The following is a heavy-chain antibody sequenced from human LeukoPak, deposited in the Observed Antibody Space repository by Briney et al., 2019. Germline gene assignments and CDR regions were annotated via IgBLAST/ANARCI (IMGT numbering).Heavy chain of an antibody. CDR2: ISSSSSYI. Sequence: PGGSLRLSCAASGFTFSSYAMNWVRQAPGKGLEWVSSISSSSSYIYYADSVKGRFTISRDNAKNSLYLQMNSLRAEDTAVYYCASASSNYAFDIWGQGTMVTVSS. CDR1: GFTFSSYA. D-gene: IGHD6-13*01. V-gene: IGHV3-21*01. CDR3: ASASSNYAFDI. J-gene: IGHJ3*02.